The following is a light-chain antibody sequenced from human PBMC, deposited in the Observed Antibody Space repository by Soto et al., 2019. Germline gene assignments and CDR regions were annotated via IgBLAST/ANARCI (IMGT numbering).Light chain of an antibody. J-gene: IGLJ1*01. CDR3: SSYTRTSTFYV. CDR2: QVS. CDR1: SSDVGGFNY. V-gene: IGLV2-14*01. Sequence: QSVLTQPASVSGSPGQSITISCTGTSSDVGGFNYVSWYQQYPGKAPTLMIFQVSSRSSGVSNRFFGSKSGNTASLTISGLQAEDEAEYYCSSYTRTSTFYVFGTGTKVTVL.